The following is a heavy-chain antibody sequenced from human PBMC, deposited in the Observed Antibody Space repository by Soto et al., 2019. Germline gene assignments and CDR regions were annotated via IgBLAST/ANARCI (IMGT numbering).Heavy chain of an antibody. D-gene: IGHD6-13*01. J-gene: IGHJ6*02. V-gene: IGHV3-11*06. Sequence: PGGSLSLSCAASGFTFSDYYMSWIRQAPGKGLEWVSYISSSSSYTNYADSVKGRFTISRDNAKNSLYLQMNSLRAEDTAVYYCARDQAAYYGMDVWGQGTTVTVSS. CDR3: ARDQAAYYGMDV. CDR2: ISSSSSYT. CDR1: GFTFSDYY.